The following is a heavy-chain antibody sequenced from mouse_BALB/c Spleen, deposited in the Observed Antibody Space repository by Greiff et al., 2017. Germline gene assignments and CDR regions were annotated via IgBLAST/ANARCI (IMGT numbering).Heavy chain of an antibody. CDR1: GYSITSDYA. CDR3: ARVPPTGAMDY. V-gene: IGHV3-2*02. J-gene: IGHJ4*01. CDR2: ISYSGST. Sequence: EVKLMESGPGLVKPSQSLSLTCTVTGYSITSDYAWNWIRQFPGNKLEWMGYISYSGSTSYNPSLKSRISITRDTSKNQFFLQLNSVTTEDTATYYCARVPPTGAMDYGGQGTSVTVSS.